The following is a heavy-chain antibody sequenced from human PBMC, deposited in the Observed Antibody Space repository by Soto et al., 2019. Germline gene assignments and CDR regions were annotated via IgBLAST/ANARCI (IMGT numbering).Heavy chain of an antibody. CDR1: GFTFSGYW. J-gene: IGHJ6*02. Sequence: EVQLVESGGGLVQPGGSLRLSCAASGFTFSGYWMSWVRQAPGKGLEWVANIKQDGSEQFYVDSVKGRFTISRDNAKNSLYLQMNILRAEDTAVYYCAREAVWVQGTTVTVSS. CDR3: AREAV. CDR2: IKQDGSEQ. V-gene: IGHV3-7*05.